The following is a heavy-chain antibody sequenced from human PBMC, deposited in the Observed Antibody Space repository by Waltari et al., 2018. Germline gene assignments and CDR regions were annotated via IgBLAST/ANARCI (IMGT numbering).Heavy chain of an antibody. D-gene: IGHD4-17*01. J-gene: IGHJ6*02. CDR3: ARSRPTTVTIHPNQNRDYYYYYGMDV. CDR2: IYTSGST. Sequence: QVQLQESGPGLVKPSQPLSLTCTVSGGSISRGSYYWSWIRQPAGKGLEWLGYIYTSGSTNYNPSLKSRVTISVDTSKSQFSLKLSSVTAADTAVYYCARSRPTTVTIHPNQNRDYYYYYGMDVWGQGTTVTVSS. V-gene: IGHV4-61*09. CDR1: GGSISRGSYY.